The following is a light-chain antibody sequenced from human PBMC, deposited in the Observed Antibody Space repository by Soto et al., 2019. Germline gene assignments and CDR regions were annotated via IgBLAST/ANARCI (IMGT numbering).Light chain of an antibody. CDR1: QTISSW. J-gene: IGKJ1*01. V-gene: IGKV1-5*03. CDR3: QHYKSYSEA. Sequence: DIQMTQSPSTLSGSVGDRVTITCRASQTISSWLAWYQQKPGKAPKLLIYKASTLKSGVPSRFSGSGSGTEFTLTVSSLQPDDFATYYCQHYKSYSEACGQGPKVELK. CDR2: KAS.